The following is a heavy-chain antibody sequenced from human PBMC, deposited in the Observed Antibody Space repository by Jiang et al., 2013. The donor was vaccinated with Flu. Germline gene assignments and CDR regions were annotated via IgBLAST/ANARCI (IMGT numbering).Heavy chain of an antibody. Sequence: SGAEVKKPGASVKVSCKASGYTFTRYYMHWVRQAPGQGLEWMGIITPSGGNTAYAQKFQGRVTMTRDTSTSTVYMDLSSLRSEDTAVYYCAREPEGLAAAGTEDRGLDYWGQGTLVTVSS. CDR1: GYTFTRYY. V-gene: IGHV1-46*01. J-gene: IGHJ4*02. D-gene: IGHD6-13*01. CDR3: AREPEGLAAAGTEDRGLDY. CDR2: ITPSGGNT.